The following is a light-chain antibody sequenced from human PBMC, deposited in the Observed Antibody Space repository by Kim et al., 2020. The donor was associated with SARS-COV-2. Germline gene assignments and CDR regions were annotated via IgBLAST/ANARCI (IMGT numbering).Light chain of an antibody. J-gene: IGLJ3*02. CDR2: RNN. Sequence: QTATLPCPGNNDNVGDQGAAWLQQHRGHPPNPLSYRNNTRPSGISGRFSASRSGNTASLTITGLQAEDEADYYCSAWDRSLSAWVFGGGTQLTVL. CDR1: NDNVGDQG. V-gene: IGLV10-54*01. CDR3: SAWDRSLSAWV.